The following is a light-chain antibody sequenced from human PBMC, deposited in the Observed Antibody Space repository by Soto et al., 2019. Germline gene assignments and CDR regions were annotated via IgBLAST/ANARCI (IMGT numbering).Light chain of an antibody. Sequence: QSVLTQPPSASGSPGQSVTLSCTGTSGDIGGYDYVSWYQQHPGKAPKLMIYEVTKRPLGVPDRFSGSKSGNTASLTVSGLQAEDEADYYCSSYAGSNNPYVFRTGTKV. CDR2: EVT. J-gene: IGLJ1*01. CDR1: SGDIGGYDY. V-gene: IGLV2-8*01. CDR3: SSYAGSNNPYV.